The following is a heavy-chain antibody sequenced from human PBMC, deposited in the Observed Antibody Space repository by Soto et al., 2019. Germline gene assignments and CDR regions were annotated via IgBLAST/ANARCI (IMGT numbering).Heavy chain of an antibody. J-gene: IGHJ4*02. CDR2: VYYMGRS. V-gene: IGHV4-39*01. D-gene: IGHD2-8*01. Sequence: PSETLSLTGTVCGGSVSNSNYYWGWIRQSPGKGLEWIGSVYYMGRSYSKSSVKSRVTISVDTSKNQFSLNLNSVTASDTAVYYCVSQRTSVLTQDYFDYWGAGALVTVSS. CDR1: GGSVSNSNYY. CDR3: VSQRTSVLTQDYFDY.